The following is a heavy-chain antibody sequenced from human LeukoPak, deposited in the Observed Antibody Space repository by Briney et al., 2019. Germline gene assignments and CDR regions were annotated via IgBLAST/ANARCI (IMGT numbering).Heavy chain of an antibody. Sequence: GGSLRLSCAASGFTFSNYAMSWVRQAPGKGLEWVSGISDSGDRTYYTDSVKGRFTISRDNSKNTLFVQMNSLRAEDTAVYYCAKDFLRNGMDVWGQGTTVTVSS. CDR1: GFTFSNYA. V-gene: IGHV3-23*01. CDR2: ISDSGDRT. J-gene: IGHJ6*02. D-gene: IGHD4-17*01. CDR3: AKDFLRNGMDV.